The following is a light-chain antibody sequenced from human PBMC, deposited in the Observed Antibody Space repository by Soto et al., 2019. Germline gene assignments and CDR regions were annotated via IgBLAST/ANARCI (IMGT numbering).Light chain of an antibody. Sequence: EIVLTQSPATLSLSPGERATLSCRASQFISTYLAWYQQKPGQAPRLLIYDASHRATGIPARFSGSGSGTDFTLTISSLEPEDFAVYYCQQRSFTFGPGTKVDIK. V-gene: IGKV3-11*01. J-gene: IGKJ3*01. CDR1: QFISTY. CDR3: QQRSFT. CDR2: DAS.